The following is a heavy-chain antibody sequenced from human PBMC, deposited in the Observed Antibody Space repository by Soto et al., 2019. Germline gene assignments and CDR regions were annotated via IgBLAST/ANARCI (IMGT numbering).Heavy chain of an antibody. V-gene: IGHV1-8*01. J-gene: IGHJ4*02. Sequence: QVQLVQSGAEVKKPGASVKVSCKAAGYTFTSYDINWVRQATGQGFEWMGWMNPNSGNTGYAQKFQGRVTMTRDTSISTAFMELSSLGSEDTAVYYCARGPRTWGVDYWGQGTLVTVSS. CDR1: GYTFTSYD. D-gene: IGHD7-27*01. CDR3: ARGPRTWGVDY. CDR2: MNPNSGNT.